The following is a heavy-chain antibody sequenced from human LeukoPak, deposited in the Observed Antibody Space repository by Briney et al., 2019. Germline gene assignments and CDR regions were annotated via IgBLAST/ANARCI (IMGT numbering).Heavy chain of an antibody. CDR2: IKEDGSIE. CDR3: VSQQLAPP. D-gene: IGHD5-24*01. J-gene: IGHJ5*02. Sequence: PGGSLRLSCAASGFAFSKYWMSWVRQAPGKGLEWVANIKEDGSIEDYADSVEGRFTVSRDNAKNSLYLQMNSLRVEDTAVYYCVSQQLAPPWGQGTLVTVSS. V-gene: IGHV3-7*01. CDR1: GFAFSKYW.